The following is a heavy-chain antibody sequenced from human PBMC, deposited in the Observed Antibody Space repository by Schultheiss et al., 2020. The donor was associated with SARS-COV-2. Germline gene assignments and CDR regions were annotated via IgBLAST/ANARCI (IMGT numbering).Heavy chain of an antibody. CDR1: GGSISSGDYY. J-gene: IGHJ4*02. CDR3: ARHVEGEDCSGGSCFSLDY. V-gene: IGHV4-30-4*01. Sequence: SETLSLTCTVSGGSISSGDYYWSWIRQPPGKGLEWIGYIYYSGSTYYNPSLKSRVTISVDTSKNQFSLKLSSVTAADTAVYYCARHVEGEDCSGGSCFSLDYWGQGTLVTVSS. D-gene: IGHD2-15*01. CDR2: IYYSGST.